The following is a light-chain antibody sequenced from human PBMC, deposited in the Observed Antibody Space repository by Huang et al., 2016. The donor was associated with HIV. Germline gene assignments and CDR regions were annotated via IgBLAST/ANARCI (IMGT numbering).Light chain of an antibody. CDR1: QSLLHSYGYNF. J-gene: IGKJ3*01. CDR3: MQSLQTLFT. Sequence: DIVMTQAPLSLPVTPGEPASISCRSSQSLLHSYGYNFLQWYVQKPGQSPQLLISLGSDRASGVPDRFTGSGTDTDFTLEISSVEPEDVGVYYCMQSLQTLFTFGPGTKVDI. V-gene: IGKV2-28*01. CDR2: LGS.